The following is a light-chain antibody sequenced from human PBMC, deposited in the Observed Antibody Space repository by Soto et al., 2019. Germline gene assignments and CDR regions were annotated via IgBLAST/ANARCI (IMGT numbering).Light chain of an antibody. CDR1: QSVSTSS. V-gene: IGKV3-20*01. CDR3: QQYGSSPRT. J-gene: IGKJ1*01. CDR2: GAS. Sequence: TQSPSTLSASVGDRVTITCRASQSVSTSSLAWYQQKGGQAPRLLIHGASSRATGIPDRFSGSGSGTDFTLTISRLEPEDFAVYYCQQYGSSPRTFGQGTKVDIK.